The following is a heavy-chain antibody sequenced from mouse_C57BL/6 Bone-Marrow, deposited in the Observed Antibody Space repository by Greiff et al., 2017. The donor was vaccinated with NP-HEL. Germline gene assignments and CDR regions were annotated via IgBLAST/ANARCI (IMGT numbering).Heavy chain of an antibody. V-gene: IGHV5-16*01. CDR1: GFTFSDYY. CDR3: ARDWDFDY. CDR2: INPDGGST. Sequence: EVKLVESEGGLVQPGSSMKLSCTASGFTFSDYYMAWVRQVPEKGLEWVANINPDGGSTNYMDSLKSRFIISRDNAKNTLYLQMSSLKSEDAATYYCARDWDFDYWGQGTALTVSS. J-gene: IGHJ2*01.